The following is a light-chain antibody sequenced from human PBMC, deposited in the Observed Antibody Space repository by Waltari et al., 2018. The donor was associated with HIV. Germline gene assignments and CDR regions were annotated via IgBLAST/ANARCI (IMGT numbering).Light chain of an antibody. Sequence: QSVLAQPPSASGTPGQRVTIPCSGSTSNIGGNTVSWYQQLPGTAPKRLIYSNNERPSGVPDRLSGSTSGTSASLVISGLQSEDEADYYCAAWDDSLKGGAFGTGTKVTVL. J-gene: IGLJ1*01. CDR1: TSNIGGNT. CDR2: SNN. CDR3: AAWDDSLKGGA. V-gene: IGLV1-44*01.